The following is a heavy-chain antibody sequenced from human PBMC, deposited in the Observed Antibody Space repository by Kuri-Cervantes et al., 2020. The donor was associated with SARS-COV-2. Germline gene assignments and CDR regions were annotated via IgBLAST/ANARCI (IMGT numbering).Heavy chain of an antibody. D-gene: IGHD3-10*01. Sequence: ETLSLTCAASGITFSSYAMRWVCQAPGKGLECVSAITDDGGSTYHADSVKGRFTISRDNSKTTLLLQMNSLRTEDTAVYHCVKGSAASRPYYFDSWCQGTLVTVSS. CDR1: GITFSSYA. V-gene: IGHV3-23*01. J-gene: IGHJ4*02. CDR3: VKGSAASRPYYFDS. CDR2: ITDDGGST.